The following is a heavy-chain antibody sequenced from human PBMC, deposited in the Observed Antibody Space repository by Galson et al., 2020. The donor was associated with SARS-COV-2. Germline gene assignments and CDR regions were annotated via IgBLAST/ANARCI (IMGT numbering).Heavy chain of an antibody. D-gene: IGHD3-10*01. Sequence: KIGESLKISCKGFGYSFSNYWIGWVRQMPGKGLECMGSVYPGDSDTRYGPSFQGQVTISVDKSISTAYLQWSSLKASDTAIYYCARQRLELWDLDAFDIWGQGTVVTVSS. CDR2: VYPGDSDT. V-gene: IGHV5-51*01. CDR1: GYSFSNYW. J-gene: IGHJ3*02. CDR3: ARQRLELWDLDAFDI.